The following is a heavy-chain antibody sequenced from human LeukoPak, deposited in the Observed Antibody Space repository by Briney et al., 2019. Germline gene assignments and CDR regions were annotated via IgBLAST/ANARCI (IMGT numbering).Heavy chain of an antibody. CDR2: INPNSGGT. CDR3: ARDSGGVGWFGELFHFDY. V-gene: IGHV1-2*04. D-gene: IGHD3-10*01. CDR1: GYTFTGYY. J-gene: IGHJ4*02. Sequence: ASVKVSCKASGYTFTGYYMHWVRQAPGQGLEWMGWINPNSGGTNYAQKFQGWVTMTRDTSISTAYMELSRLRSDDTAVYHCARDSGGVGWFGELFHFDYWGQGTLVTVSS.